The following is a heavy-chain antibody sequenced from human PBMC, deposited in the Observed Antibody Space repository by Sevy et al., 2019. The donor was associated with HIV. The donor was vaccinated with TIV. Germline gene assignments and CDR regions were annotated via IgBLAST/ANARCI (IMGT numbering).Heavy chain of an antibody. V-gene: IGHV3-74*01. Sequence: GGSLRLSCAASGFTFRNYWMHWVRQAPGKGLVWVSRINSDGSSTSYADSVKGRFTISRDNAKNTLYLQMNSLRAEDTALYYRTRVRAAITTGWANWFDPWGQGTLVTVSS. CDR1: GFTFRNYW. D-gene: IGHD3-22*01. CDR2: INSDGSST. J-gene: IGHJ5*02. CDR3: TRVRAAITTGWANWFDP.